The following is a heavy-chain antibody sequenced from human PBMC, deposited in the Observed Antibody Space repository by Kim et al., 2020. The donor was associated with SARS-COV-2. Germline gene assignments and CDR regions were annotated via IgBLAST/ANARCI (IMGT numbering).Heavy chain of an antibody. V-gene: IGHV3-11*04. CDR3: ARDRSLKD. J-gene: IGHJ4*02. CDR1: TITFSNFY. CDR2: ISNTGTTT. Sequence: GGSLRLSCTDSTITFSNFYMNWIRQAPGRGLEWISHISNTGTTTYYADSLKGRFTISRDNARNSVYLQMNSLRAEDTALYYCARDRSLKDWGQGTLVTDS.